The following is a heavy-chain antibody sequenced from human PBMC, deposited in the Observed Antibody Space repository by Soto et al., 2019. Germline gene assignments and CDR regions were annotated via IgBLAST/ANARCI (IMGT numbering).Heavy chain of an antibody. J-gene: IGHJ6*02. CDR2: INPSGGST. CDR3: ARDRGRTTGYYYYGMDV. Sequence: ASVKVACKASGYTFTSYYMHWVRQAPGQGLEWMGIINPSGGSTSYAQKFQGRVTMTRDTSTSTVYMELSSLRSEDTAVYYCARDRGRTTGYYYYGMDVWGQGTTDTVSS. V-gene: IGHV1-46*01. D-gene: IGHD4-17*01. CDR1: GYTFTSYY.